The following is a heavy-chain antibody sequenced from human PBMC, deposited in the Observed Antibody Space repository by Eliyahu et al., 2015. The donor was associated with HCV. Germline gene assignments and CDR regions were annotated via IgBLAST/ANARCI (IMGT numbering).Heavy chain of an antibody. CDR2: ISSSGVYI. CDR1: GFMFNSYT. CDR3: ARDPELSLVDY. J-gene: IGHJ4*02. V-gene: IGHV3-21*01. Sequence: EVRLVESGGGLVKPGGSLRLSCAASGFMFNSYTMHWIRQAPGKGLEWVSSISSSGVYIYYIDSVKGRFTISRDNAKNSLYLQMNSLRAEDTAVYFCARDPELSLVDYWGQGTLVTVSS. D-gene: IGHD1-7*01.